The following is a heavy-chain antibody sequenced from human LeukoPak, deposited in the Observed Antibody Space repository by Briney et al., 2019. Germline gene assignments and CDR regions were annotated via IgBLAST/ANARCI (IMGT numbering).Heavy chain of an antibody. CDR3: ARDLCCAAAGVTAWFAP. J-gene: IGHJ5*02. CDR2: IYYSGST. Sequence: PSETLSLTCTVSGGSISSSSYYWGWIRQPPGKGLEWIGSIYYSGSTYYNPSLKSRVTISVDTSKNQFSLQLNSVTPEDTAVYYCARDLCCAAAGVTAWFAPWGQGTLVTVSS. CDR1: GGSISSSSYY. V-gene: IGHV4-39*02. D-gene: IGHD6-19*01.